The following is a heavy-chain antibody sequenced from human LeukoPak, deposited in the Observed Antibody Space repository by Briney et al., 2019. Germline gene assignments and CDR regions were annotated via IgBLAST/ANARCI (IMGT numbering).Heavy chain of an antibody. V-gene: IGHV3-23*01. CDR1: GFTFSNYA. CDR3: ARVLSLRYFDWVLYADS. CDR2: IGGSSINT. D-gene: IGHD3-9*01. J-gene: IGHJ4*02. Sequence: GGSLRLSCAASGFTFSNYAMSWVRQAPGKGLERVSAIGGSSINTYYADSIKGRFTTSRDNSKIALFLQMSSLRAEDTAIYYCARVLSLRYFDWVLYADSWGQGTLVTVSS.